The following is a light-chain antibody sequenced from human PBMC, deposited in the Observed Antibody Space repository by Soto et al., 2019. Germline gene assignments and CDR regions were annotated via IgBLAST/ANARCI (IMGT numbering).Light chain of an antibody. CDR2: QVS. J-gene: IGKJ2*01. V-gene: IGKV2-30*01. CDR3: MQGSHWPPRYT. CDR1: QSLVYGDANSF. Sequence: DVVMTQSPLSLPVTLGQPASISCRSSQSLVYGDANSFFNWFHQRPGQPPRRLIYQVSNRDSGVPDRFSGSGSATDFTLRTSRVEAEDVGVYYCMQGSHWPPRYTFGQGTKLEIK.